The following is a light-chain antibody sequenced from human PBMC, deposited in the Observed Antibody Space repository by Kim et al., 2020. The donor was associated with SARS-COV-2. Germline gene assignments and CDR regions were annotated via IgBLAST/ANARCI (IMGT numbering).Light chain of an antibody. V-gene: IGLV3-1*01. CDR2: RDN. CDR3: QAWDSSIYV. CDR1: KLGDKY. J-gene: IGLJ1*01. Sequence: VSPGQTDSISCSGDKLGDKYASWYQQKPGQSPVVVIFRDNRRPSGIPERFSGSNAGNTATLTISGTQAMDEADYYCQAWDSSIYVFGTGTKVTVL.